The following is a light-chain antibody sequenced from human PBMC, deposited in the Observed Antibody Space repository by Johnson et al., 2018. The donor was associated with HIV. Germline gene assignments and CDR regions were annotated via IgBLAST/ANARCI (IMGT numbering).Light chain of an antibody. Sequence: QSVLTQPPSVSAAPGQRVTISCSGSSSNIGNNYVSWYQQLPGTAPKLLICENDKRPSGIPDRFSGSKSGTSATLGITGLQTGDEADYYCGTWDSSLSAYVFGTGTAVTVL. CDR1: SSNIGNNY. J-gene: IGLJ1*01. CDR3: GTWDSSLSAYV. CDR2: END. V-gene: IGLV1-51*02.